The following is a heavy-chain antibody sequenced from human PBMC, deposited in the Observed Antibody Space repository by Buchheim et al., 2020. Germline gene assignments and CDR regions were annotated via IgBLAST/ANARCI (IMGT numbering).Heavy chain of an antibody. CDR3: TGAPDCGGGSCHGYSYYGLGV. V-gene: IGHV3-74*01. CDR2: INPDGSTT. J-gene: IGHJ6*02. D-gene: IGHD2-15*01. CDR1: GFTFSRYW. Sequence: EVQLVESGGGLVQPGGSLRLSCDASGFTFSRYWMHWVRQVPGEGLVWVSRINPDGSTTTYADSVKGRFTISRDNAKNTVYLQMHSLRAEDTAVYYCTGAPDCGGGSCHGYSYYGLGVWGQGAT.